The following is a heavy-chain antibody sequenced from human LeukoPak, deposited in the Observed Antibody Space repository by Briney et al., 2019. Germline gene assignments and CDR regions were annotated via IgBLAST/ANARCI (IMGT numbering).Heavy chain of an antibody. Sequence: GRSLRLSCAASGFTFDDYAMHWVRQAPGKGLEWVSGISWYCGSIGYADSVKGRFTISRDNAENSLYLQMNRLRAEDTALYYCAKALPQWELPVVWGQGTLVIVSS. V-gene: IGHV3-9*01. CDR1: GFTFDDYA. J-gene: IGHJ4*02. CDR2: ISWYCGSI. CDR3: AKALPQWELPVV. D-gene: IGHD1-26*01.